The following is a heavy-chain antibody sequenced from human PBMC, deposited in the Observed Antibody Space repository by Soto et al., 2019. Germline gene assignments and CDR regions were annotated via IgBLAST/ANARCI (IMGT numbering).Heavy chain of an antibody. CDR2: INHSGST. D-gene: IGHD3-10*01. V-gene: IGHV4-34*01. CDR3: AVPAMTGEYYFNH. CDR1: GGSFSGYY. J-gene: IGHJ4*02. Sequence: PSETLSLTCAVYGGSFSGYYWSWIRQPPGKGLEWIGEINHSGSTNYSPSLKSRVTISIDTSKNQFSLRLSSVTAADTAVYYCAVPAMTGEYYFNHWGQGALSPSPQ.